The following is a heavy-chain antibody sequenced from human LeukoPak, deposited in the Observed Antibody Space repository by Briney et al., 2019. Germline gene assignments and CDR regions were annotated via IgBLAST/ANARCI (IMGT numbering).Heavy chain of an antibody. Sequence: PGGSLRLSCAVSGFTLNSHWMSWVRQAPGKGLEWVANINQDGSAKYYVDSVRGRFTISRGNAKNSMYLQMNSLRAEDTAVYYCARWDIRGTAHQLDYWGQGTLVTVSS. CDR3: ARWDIRGTAHQLDY. CDR2: INQDGSAK. V-gene: IGHV3-7*01. J-gene: IGHJ4*02. CDR1: GFTLNSHW. D-gene: IGHD1-7*01.